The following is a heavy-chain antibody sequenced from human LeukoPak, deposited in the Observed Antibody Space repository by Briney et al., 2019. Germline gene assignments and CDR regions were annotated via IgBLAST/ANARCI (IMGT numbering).Heavy chain of an antibody. Sequence: SQTLSLTCTDSGGSISSGSYYWSWIRQPAGKGLEWIGRIYTSGSTNYNPSLKSRVPISVDTSKYQFSLKLSSVTAADTAVYYCAAQQVGATLSRWFDPWGQGTLVTVSS. CDR1: GGSISSGSYY. CDR3: AAQQVGATLSRWFDP. CDR2: IYTSGST. V-gene: IGHV4-61*02. J-gene: IGHJ5*02. D-gene: IGHD1-26*01.